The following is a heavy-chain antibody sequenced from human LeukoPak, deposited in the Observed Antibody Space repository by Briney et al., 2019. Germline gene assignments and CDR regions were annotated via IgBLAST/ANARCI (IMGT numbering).Heavy chain of an antibody. CDR2: ISSTNGHT. CDR1: GFSFSFSN. CDR3: ARDRDSSGSYGGADL. V-gene: IGHV3-21*03. J-gene: IGHJ5*02. D-gene: IGHD6-19*01. Sequence: PGGSLRLSCAASGFSFSFSNMNWVRQAPGKGLEWVSYISSTNGHTYYADSVNGRFTISRDTAKNSLYLQMNSLRVEDTAIYFCARDRDSSGSYGGADLWGQGVLVTVSA.